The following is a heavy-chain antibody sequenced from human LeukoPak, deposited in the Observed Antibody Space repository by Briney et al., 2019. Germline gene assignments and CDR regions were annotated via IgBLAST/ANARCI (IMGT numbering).Heavy chain of an antibody. J-gene: IGHJ4*02. CDR2: IKQDGSEK. CDR3: ARDSGIKQQLARNPLLDY. CDR1: GFTFSSYW. Sequence: PGGSLRLSCAASGFTFSSYWMSWVRQAPGKGLEWVANIKQDGSEKYYVDSVEGRFTISRDNAKNSLYLQMNSLRAEDTAVYYCARDSGIKQQLARNPLLDYWGQGTLVTVSS. D-gene: IGHD6-13*01. V-gene: IGHV3-7*01.